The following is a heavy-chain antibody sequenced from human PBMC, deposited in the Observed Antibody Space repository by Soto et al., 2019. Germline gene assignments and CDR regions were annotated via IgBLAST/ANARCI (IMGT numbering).Heavy chain of an antibody. CDR3: ARDLSVAATDWFDP. CDR2: ISAYNGNT. D-gene: IGHD2-15*01. CDR1: GYTFTSYG. V-gene: IGHV1-18*01. J-gene: IGHJ5*02. Sequence: ASVNASCKASGYTFTSYGISWVRQAPGQGLEWMGWISAYNGNTNYAQKLQGRVTMTTDTSTGTAYMELRSLRSDDTAVYYCARDLSVAATDWFDPWGQGTLVTVSS.